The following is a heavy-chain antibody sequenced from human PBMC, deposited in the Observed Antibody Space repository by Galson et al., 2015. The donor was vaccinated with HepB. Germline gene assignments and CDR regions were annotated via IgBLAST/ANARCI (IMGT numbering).Heavy chain of an antibody. V-gene: IGHV1-46*01. D-gene: IGHD2-15*01. Sequence: SVKVSCKASGYTFTSYHMHWVRQAPGQGLEWMGIINPSGGITSYAQKFQGRVTMTRDTSTSTVYMELSSLRSEDTAVYYCARDRCSGGSCWPPDADAYWGQGTLVTVSS. CDR1: GYTFTSYH. CDR3: ARDRCSGGSCWPPDADAY. CDR2: INPSGGIT. J-gene: IGHJ4*02.